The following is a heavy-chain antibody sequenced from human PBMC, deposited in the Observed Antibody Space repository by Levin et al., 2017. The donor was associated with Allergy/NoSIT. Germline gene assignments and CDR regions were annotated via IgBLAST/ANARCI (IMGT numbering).Heavy chain of an antibody. Sequence: GGSLRLSCAASGFTFSSYGMHWVRQAPGKGLEWVAVIWYDGSNKYYADSVKGRFTISRDNSKNTLYLQMNSLRAEDTAVYYCARIQHSSGWSRNHYYYYGMDVWGQGTTVTVSS. D-gene: IGHD6-19*01. J-gene: IGHJ6*02. CDR3: ARIQHSSGWSRNHYYYYGMDV. V-gene: IGHV3-33*01. CDR2: IWYDGSNK. CDR1: GFTFSSYG.